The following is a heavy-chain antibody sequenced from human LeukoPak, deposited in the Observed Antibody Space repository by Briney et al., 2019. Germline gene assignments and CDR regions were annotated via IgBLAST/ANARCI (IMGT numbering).Heavy chain of an antibody. V-gene: IGHV4-34*01. CDR1: GGSFSGYY. J-gene: IGHJ5*02. CDR2: INHSGST. CDR3: ARHRGYSPTNWFDP. Sequence: PETLSLTCAVCGGSFSGYYWSWIRQPPGKGLEWIGEINHSGSTNYNPSLKSRVTISVDTSKNQFSLKLSSVTAADTAVYYCARHRGYSPTNWFDPWGQGTLVTVSS. D-gene: IGHD6-13*01.